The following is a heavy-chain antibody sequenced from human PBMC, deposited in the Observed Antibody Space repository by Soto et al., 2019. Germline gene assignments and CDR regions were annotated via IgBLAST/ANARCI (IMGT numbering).Heavy chain of an antibody. CDR2: ISWNSGSI. CDR1: GFTFDDYA. D-gene: IGHD3-10*01. J-gene: IGHJ6*03. CDR3: AKDYYGSGSYYADKYYYYYMDV. Sequence: GGSLRLSCAASGFTFDDYAMHWVRQAPGKGLEWVSGISWNSGSIGYADSVKGRFTISRDNAKNSLYLQMNSLRAEDTALYYCAKDYYGSGSYYADKYYYYYMDVWGKGTTVTVSS. V-gene: IGHV3-9*01.